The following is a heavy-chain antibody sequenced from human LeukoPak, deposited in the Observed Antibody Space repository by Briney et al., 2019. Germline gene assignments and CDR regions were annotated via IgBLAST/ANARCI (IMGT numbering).Heavy chain of an antibody. V-gene: IGHV3-30*02. CDR2: IRYDGSNK. CDR1: GFTFSSYG. CDR3: TKGERWSGYYQSSFFDY. Sequence: PGGSLRLSCAASGFTFSSYGMHWVRQAPGKGLEWVAFIRYDGSNKYYADSVKGRFTISRDNSRNSLYLQMNSLRAEDTALYYCTKGERWSGYYQSSFFDYWGQGTLVTVSS. D-gene: IGHD3-3*01. J-gene: IGHJ4*02.